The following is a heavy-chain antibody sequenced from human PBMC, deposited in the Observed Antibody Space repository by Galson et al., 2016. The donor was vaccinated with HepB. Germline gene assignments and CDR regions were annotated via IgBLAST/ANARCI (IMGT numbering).Heavy chain of an antibody. CDR1: GFTFTDYG. Sequence: SLRLSCAASGFTFTDYGIHWVRQSPGKGLEWVAVISDSGNDQHYADSVKGRFTISRDNSNNTLFVEMNSLRAEDTAIYYCARDHLKYQVPGCLEPWGQGTLVTVSS. CDR3: ARDHLKYQVPGCLEP. D-gene: IGHD2-2*01. J-gene: IGHJ5*02. CDR2: ISDSGNDQ. V-gene: IGHV3-30*03.